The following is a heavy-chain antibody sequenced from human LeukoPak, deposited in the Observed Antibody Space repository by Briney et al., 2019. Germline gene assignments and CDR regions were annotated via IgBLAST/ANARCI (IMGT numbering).Heavy chain of an antibody. D-gene: IGHD2-2*01. CDR3: ARDSWDIVVVPAATLRNYYYYYMDV. CDR1: GFTFSSYA. Sequence: GRSLRLSCAASGFTFSSYAMHWVRQAPGKGLEWVAVISYDGSIKYYADSVKGRFTISRDNSKNTLYLQMNSLRAEDTAVYYCARDSWDIVVVPAATLRNYYYYYMDVWGKGTTVTVSS. CDR2: ISYDGSIK. J-gene: IGHJ6*03. V-gene: IGHV3-30*01.